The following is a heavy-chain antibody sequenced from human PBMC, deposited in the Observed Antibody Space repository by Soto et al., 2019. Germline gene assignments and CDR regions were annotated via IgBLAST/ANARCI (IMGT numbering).Heavy chain of an antibody. CDR1: GGYISSYY. V-gene: IGHV4-59*01. J-gene: IGHJ6*02. CDR2: IYYSGST. Sequence: SETLCLTCTASGGYISSYYWSCIRQPPGKGLEWIGYIYYSGSTNYNPSLKSRVTISVDTSKNQFSLKLSSVTAADTAVYYCASFVENYGMDVWGQGTTVTVSS. D-gene: IGHD6-6*01. CDR3: ASFVENYGMDV.